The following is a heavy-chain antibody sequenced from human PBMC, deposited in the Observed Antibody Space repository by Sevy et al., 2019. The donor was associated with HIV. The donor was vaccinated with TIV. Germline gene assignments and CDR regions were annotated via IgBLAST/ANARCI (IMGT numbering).Heavy chain of an antibody. J-gene: IGHJ6*02. Sequence: GGSLRLSCAASGFTFSSYAMHWVRQAPSKGLEWVAVISYDGSNKYYADSVKGRFTISRDNSKNTLYLQMNSLRAEDTAVYYCARVKSGGRGATVIAYYYYGMDVWGQGTTVTVSS. CDR1: GFTFSSYA. CDR2: ISYDGSNK. D-gene: IGHD4-4*01. V-gene: IGHV3-30-3*01. CDR3: ARVKSGGRGATVIAYYYYGMDV.